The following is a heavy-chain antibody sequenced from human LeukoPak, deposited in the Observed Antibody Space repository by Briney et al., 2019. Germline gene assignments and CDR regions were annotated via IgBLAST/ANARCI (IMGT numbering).Heavy chain of an antibody. D-gene: IGHD4-17*01. CDR3: AKDQPDRGDYTVSY. Sequence: GGSLRLSCAASGFTFSKYAMTWVRQAPGEGLEWVSVISGSGENTDYADSVKGRFTISRDNFRRTMSLQMNSLRAEDTAVYYCAKDQPDRGDYTVSYWGQGTLVTVSS. V-gene: IGHV3-23*01. J-gene: IGHJ4*02. CDR1: GFTFSKYA. CDR2: ISGSGENT.